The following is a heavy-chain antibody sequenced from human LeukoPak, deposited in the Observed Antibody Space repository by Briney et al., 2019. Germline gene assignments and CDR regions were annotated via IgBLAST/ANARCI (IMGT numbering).Heavy chain of an antibody. V-gene: IGHV4-31*03. D-gene: IGHD6-6*01. J-gene: IGHJ4*02. CDR1: GGSISSGGYY. CDR2: IYYSGST. CDR3: ARGHSSSYHYFDY. Sequence: PSQTLSLTCTVSGGSISSGGYYWSWIRQHPGKGLESLGYIYYSGSTYCNPSLKSRVTISVDMSKNQFSLNLSSVSAADTAVYYCARGHSSSYHYFDYWGQGTLVTVSS.